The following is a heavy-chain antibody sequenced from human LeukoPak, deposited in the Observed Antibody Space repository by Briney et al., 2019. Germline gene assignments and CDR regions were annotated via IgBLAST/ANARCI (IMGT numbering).Heavy chain of an antibody. Sequence: GGSLRLSCAASGFTFSSYSMNWVRQAPGKGLEWVSYISSSSSTIYYADSVKGRFTISRDNAKNSLYLQMNSLRAEDTAVYYWARDWGGGSYDYWGQGTLVTVSS. J-gene: IGHJ4*02. D-gene: IGHD3-16*01. CDR1: GFTFSSYS. CDR3: ARDWGGGSYDY. CDR2: ISSSSSTI. V-gene: IGHV3-48*01.